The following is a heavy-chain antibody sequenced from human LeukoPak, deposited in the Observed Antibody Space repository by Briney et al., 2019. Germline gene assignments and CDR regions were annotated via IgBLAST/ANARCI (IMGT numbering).Heavy chain of an antibody. CDR3: ARDLPFYSYDSCFDY. CDR1: GFTFTSYW. CDR2: IKQDGSEK. V-gene: IGHV3-7*03. D-gene: IGHD5-18*01. J-gene: IGHJ4*02. Sequence: PGGSLRLSCAASGFTFTSYWMSWVRQAPGKGLEWVANIKQDGSEKYYVDSVKGRFIISRDNAKNSLYLQMNSLRAEDTAVYYCARDLPFYSYDSCFDYWGQGTLVTVSS.